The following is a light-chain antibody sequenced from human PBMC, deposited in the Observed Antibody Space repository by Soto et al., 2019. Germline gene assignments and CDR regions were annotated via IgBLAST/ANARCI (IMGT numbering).Light chain of an antibody. Sequence: DIQMTQSPSTLSASVGERVTITCRASQSISSWLAWYQQKPGKAPKLLIYKASSLESGVPSRFSGSGSGTEFTLPISSLQPDDFATYYCKQYNSYWTFGQGTKVEIK. V-gene: IGKV1-5*03. CDR2: KAS. J-gene: IGKJ1*01. CDR3: KQYNSYWT. CDR1: QSISSW.